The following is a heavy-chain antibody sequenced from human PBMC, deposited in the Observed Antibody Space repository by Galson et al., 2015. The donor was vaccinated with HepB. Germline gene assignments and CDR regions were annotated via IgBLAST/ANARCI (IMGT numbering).Heavy chain of an antibody. V-gene: IGHV4-59*08. CDR3: ARPITPLLGNDAFDI. J-gene: IGHJ3*02. Sequence: ETLSLTCTVSGASITSYYWSWIRQPPGKGLEWIGCIYYSGFINYNPSLKSRVTISVDTSKNQFSLKLSSVTAADTAVYYCARPITPLLGNDAFDIWGQGTMVTVSS. CDR1: GASITSYY. CDR2: IYYSGFI. D-gene: IGHD7-27*01.